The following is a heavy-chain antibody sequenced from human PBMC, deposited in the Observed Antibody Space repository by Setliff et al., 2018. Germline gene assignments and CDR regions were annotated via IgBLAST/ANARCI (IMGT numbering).Heavy chain of an antibody. CDR3: AVSGINDPLSY. CDR1: GFIFSTYW. D-gene: IGHD2-15*01. V-gene: IGHV3-7*01. Sequence: GGSLRLSCAASGFIFSTYWMSWVRQAPGKGLEWVANIKQDGSDKYYVDSVKGRFTISRDNAKNSLYLQMNSLRAEDTATYYCAVSGINDPLSYWGQGTLVTVSS. CDR2: IKQDGSDK. J-gene: IGHJ4*02.